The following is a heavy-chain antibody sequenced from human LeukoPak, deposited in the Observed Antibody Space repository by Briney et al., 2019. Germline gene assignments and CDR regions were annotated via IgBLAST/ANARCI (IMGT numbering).Heavy chain of an antibody. CDR3: ARLAATAGPSYYYYYMDV. J-gene: IGHJ6*03. D-gene: IGHD6-13*01. V-gene: IGHV4-4*09. Sequence: SETLSLTCTVSGGSISSYYWSWIRQPPGKGLEWIGYIYTSGSTNYNPSLKSRVTISVDTSKNQFSLKLSSVTAADTAVYYCARLAATAGPSYYYYYMDVWGKGTTVTVSS. CDR1: GGSISSYY. CDR2: IYTSGST.